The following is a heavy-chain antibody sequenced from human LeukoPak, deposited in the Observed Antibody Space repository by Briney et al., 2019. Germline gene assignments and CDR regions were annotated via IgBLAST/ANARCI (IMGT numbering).Heavy chain of an antibody. Sequence: GGSLRLSCAASGFTFSRYSMNWVRQAPGKGLEWVSSISSSSSYIYYADSVKGRFTISRDNAKNSLYLQMNSLRAEDTAVYYCARDISGSYPDFDYWGQGTLVTVSS. J-gene: IGHJ4*02. CDR2: ISSSSSYI. D-gene: IGHD1-26*01. CDR3: ARDISGSYPDFDY. CDR1: GFTFSRYS. V-gene: IGHV3-21*01.